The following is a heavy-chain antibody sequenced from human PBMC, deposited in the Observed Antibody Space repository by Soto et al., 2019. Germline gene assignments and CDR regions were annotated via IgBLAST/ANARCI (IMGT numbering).Heavy chain of an antibody. CDR2: ISPYNGNT. D-gene: IGHD4-17*01. CDR3: ARETYGDYGY. J-gene: IGHJ4*02. Sequence: ASVKVSSKASGYTFTGYGIGWVRQAPGQGLEWMGWISPYNGNTNYAQRLQGRVTMTTDTSTSTAYMELRSLRSDDTAVYYCARETYGDYGYWGQGTLVTVSS. CDR1: GYTFTGYG. V-gene: IGHV1-18*01.